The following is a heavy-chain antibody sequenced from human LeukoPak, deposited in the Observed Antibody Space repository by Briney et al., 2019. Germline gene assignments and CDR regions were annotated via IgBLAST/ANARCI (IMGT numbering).Heavy chain of an antibody. CDR3: ARDRVGQRLVGRKYYYYYMDV. CDR1: GGSISSYY. CDR2: MYYSGST. Sequence: PSETLSLTCPVSGGSISSYYWSWIRQPPGKGLEWIGYMYYSGSTNYNPSLKSRVTISVDMSKTQVSLKLSSVTAADTAVYYCARDRVGQRLVGRKYYYYYMDVWGKGTTVTISS. V-gene: IGHV4-59*01. J-gene: IGHJ6*03. D-gene: IGHD6-13*01.